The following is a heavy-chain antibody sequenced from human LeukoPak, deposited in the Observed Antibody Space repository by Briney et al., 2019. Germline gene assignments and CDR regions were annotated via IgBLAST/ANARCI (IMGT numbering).Heavy chain of an antibody. D-gene: IGHD1-1*01. CDR3: ASQPGGNDNALDY. V-gene: IGHV1-2*02. CDR2: ISPKTGGT. J-gene: IGHJ4*02. CDR1: GYIFTANY. Sequence: GAAVKVSCKASGYIFTANYIHWVRQAPGQGLEWMGWISPKTGGTKIPQKFQGRVTLTRDTSITTAYVEVSRPTSDDTAVYYCASQPGGNDNALDYWGPGTQVTVSS.